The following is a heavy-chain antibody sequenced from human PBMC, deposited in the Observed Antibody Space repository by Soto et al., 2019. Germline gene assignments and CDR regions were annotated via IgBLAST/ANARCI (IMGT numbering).Heavy chain of an antibody. CDR1: GFTFSSYG. D-gene: IGHD1-26*01. CDR2: ISYDGSNK. CDR3: AKDVVVGATTGLGDYYYYYGMDV. Sequence: GGSLRLSCAASGFTFSSYGMHWVRQAPGKGLEWVAVISYDGSNKYYADSVKGRFTISRDNSKNTLYLQMNSLRAEDTAVYYCAKDVVVGATTGLGDYYYYYGMDVWGQGTTVTAP. V-gene: IGHV3-30*18. J-gene: IGHJ6*02.